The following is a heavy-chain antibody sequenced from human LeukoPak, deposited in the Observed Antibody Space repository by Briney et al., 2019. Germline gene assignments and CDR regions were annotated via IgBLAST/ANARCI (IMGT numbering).Heavy chain of an antibody. J-gene: IGHJ4*02. CDR3: ARIPGFGELYYFDY. CDR2: IQQDGSEK. V-gene: IGHV3-7*01. CDR1: GFTFSSYW. D-gene: IGHD3-10*01. Sequence: GGSLRLSCAASGFTFSSYWMTWVRQALGKGLEWVANIQQDGSEKYYVDSLKGRFTISRDNAKNSLYLQMNSLRAEDTAVYYCARIPGFGELYYFDYWGQGTLVTVSS.